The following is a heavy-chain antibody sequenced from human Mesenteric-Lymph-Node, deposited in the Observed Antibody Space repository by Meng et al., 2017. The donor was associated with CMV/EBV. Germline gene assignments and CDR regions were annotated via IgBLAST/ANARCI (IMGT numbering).Heavy chain of an antibody. CDR2: TYYRSESYN. CDR1: GDSIASNKAA. D-gene: IGHD3-16*01. V-gene: IGHV6-1*01. Sequence: VQRQQSVPGLVKSSQTLPVTCTTSGDSIASNKAAWNWHRPSPARGLEWLGRTYYRSESYNDYAVSVKSRISVNLDTSKNQLSLHLNFVTPEDTAVYYCAYFGDLPPLWWGQGTLVTVSS. J-gene: IGHJ4*02. CDR3: AYFGDLPPLW.